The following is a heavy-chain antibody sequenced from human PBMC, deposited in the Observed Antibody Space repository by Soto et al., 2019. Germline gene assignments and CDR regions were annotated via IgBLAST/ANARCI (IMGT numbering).Heavy chain of an antibody. Sequence: GGSVEVPCKASVLSVDTTYCIHWVPRAPGQGIEWMGPINPNSGDTNYAQNIQGRVNMTRDTPNPTAYKEVSSHTSDDPAVYNWGSPRSGPSPDVGHWGHGTVVTVSS. V-gene: IGHV1-2*06. D-gene: IGHD2-15*01. J-gene: IGHJ4*01. CDR2: INPNSGDT. CDR3: GSPRSGPSPDVGH. CDR1: VLSVDTTYC.